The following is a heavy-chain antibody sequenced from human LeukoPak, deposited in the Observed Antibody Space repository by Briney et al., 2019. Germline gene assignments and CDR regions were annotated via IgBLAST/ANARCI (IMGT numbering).Heavy chain of an antibody. CDR3: VSSESFNDY. CDR2: IYYSGST. V-gene: IGHV4-39*01. CDR1: GGSISSSSYY. Sequence: SETLSLTCTVSGGSISSSSYYWGWIRQPPGKGLEWIGSIYYSGSTYYNPSLKSRVTMSIDTSKNQFSLKLSSVTAADTAVYYCVSSESFNDYWGQGTLVTVSS. D-gene: IGHD2/OR15-2a*01. J-gene: IGHJ4*02.